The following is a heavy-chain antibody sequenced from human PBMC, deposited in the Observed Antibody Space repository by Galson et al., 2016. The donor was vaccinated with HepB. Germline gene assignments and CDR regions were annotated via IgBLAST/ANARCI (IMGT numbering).Heavy chain of an antibody. V-gene: IGHV3-48*01. CDR1: GFNFSRYT. Sequence: SLRLSCAASGFNFSRYTMNWVRQAPGKGLEWVSYISFTGDAIYYADSVKGRFTIPRDHSRNTRDLQLNSLRAEDTARYYCASEDDRSGNNLDDWGQGTLVTVPS. CDR2: ISFTGDAI. D-gene: IGHD3-22*01. CDR3: ASEDDRSGNNLDD. J-gene: IGHJ4*02.